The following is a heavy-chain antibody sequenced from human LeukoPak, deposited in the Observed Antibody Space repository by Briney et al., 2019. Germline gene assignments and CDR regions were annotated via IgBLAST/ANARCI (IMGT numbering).Heavy chain of an antibody. J-gene: IGHJ4*02. Sequence: GTSLRLSCAASGFTFSSYGMHWVRQAPGKGLEWVAVISYDGSNKYYADSVKGRLTISRDNSKNTLYLHMDSLRAEDTAVYYCAGGVLPYYFDYWGQGTLVTVSS. CDR3: AGGVLPYYFDY. V-gene: IGHV3-33*05. CDR1: GFTFSSYG. CDR2: ISYDGSNK.